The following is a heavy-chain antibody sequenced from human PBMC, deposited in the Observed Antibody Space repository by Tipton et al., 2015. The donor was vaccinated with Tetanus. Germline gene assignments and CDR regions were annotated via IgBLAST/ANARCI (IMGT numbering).Heavy chain of an antibody. D-gene: IGHD1/OR15-1a*01. CDR1: GFTFSSYP. CDR3: ARDRGEDWTNFYYMDV. CDR2: IAGSVGST. J-gene: IGHJ6*03. Sequence: SLRLSCAASGFTFSSYPMAWVRQAPGKGLEWVSGIAGSVGSTYYADSVKGRFTISRDEAKKSVYLEMSSLTVGDTAVYYCARDRGEDWTNFYYMDVWGKGATVTVSS. V-gene: IGHV3-23*01.